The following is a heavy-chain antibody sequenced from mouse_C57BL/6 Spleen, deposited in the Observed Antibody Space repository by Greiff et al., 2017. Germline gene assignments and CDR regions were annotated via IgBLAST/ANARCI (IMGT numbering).Heavy chain of an antibody. Sequence: VQRVESGPELVKPGASVKISCKASGYSFTSYYIHWVKQRPGQGLEWIGWIYPGSGNTKYNEKFKGKATLTADTSSSTAYMQLSSLTSEDSAVYYCARGLNWGYFDVWGTGTTVTVSS. CDR2: IYPGSGNT. CDR3: ARGLNWGYFDV. CDR1: GYSFTSYY. D-gene: IGHD4-1*01. V-gene: IGHV1-66*01. J-gene: IGHJ1*03.